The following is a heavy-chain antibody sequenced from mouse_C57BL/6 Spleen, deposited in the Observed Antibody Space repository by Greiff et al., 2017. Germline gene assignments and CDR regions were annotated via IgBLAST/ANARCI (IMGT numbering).Heavy chain of an antibody. Sequence: VQLQQSGPGLVQPSQSLSITCTVSGFSLTSYGVHWVRQSPGKGLEWLGVIWSGGSTDYNAALMSRLSITKDNSKSQVFFKMNSLQADDTAIYYCAKNYYGSVYVVMDYWGQGTSVTVSS. CDR1: GFSLTSYG. V-gene: IGHV2-5*01. J-gene: IGHJ4*01. CDR2: IWSGGST. D-gene: IGHD1-1*01. CDR3: AKNYYGSVYVVMDY.